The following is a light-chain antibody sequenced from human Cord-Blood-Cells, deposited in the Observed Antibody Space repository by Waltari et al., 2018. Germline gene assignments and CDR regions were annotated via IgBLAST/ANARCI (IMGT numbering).Light chain of an antibody. CDR1: HSISSW. CDR2: KAS. Sequence: DLQIPQSPSTLSASVGDRVTITCRASHSISSWLTWYQQKPGKAPKLLIYKASSLESGVPSRFSGSGSGTEFTLTISSLQPDDFATYYCQQYNSNSGTFGQGTKVEIK. J-gene: IGKJ1*01. CDR3: QQYNSNSGT. V-gene: IGKV1-5*03.